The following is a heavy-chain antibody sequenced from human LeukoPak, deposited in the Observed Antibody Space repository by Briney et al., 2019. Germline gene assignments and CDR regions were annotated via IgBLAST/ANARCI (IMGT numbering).Heavy chain of an antibody. CDR3: ARLISGSSGYHHYYYYYYYMDV. J-gene: IGHJ6*03. D-gene: IGHD3-22*01. CDR1: GYSISSGYY. CDR2: IYHSGST. V-gene: IGHV4-38-2*01. Sequence: SETLSLTCAVSGYSISSGYYWGWIRQPPGKGLEWIGSIYHSGSTYYNPSLKSRVTISVDTSKNQFSLKLSSVTAADTAVYYCARLISGSSGYHHYYYYYYYMDVWGKGTTVTVSS.